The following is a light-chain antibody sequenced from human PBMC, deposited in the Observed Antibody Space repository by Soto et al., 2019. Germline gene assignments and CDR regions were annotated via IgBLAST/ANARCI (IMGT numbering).Light chain of an antibody. CDR1: RSVSTN. J-gene: IGKJ4*01. Sequence: EIVMTQSPATLSVSPGERDTLSCRASRSVSTNLAWYQQKPGQAPRLLIYHASTGATGIPARFSGSGSGTELTLTISSVQSEDFSVYYCQQYNEWPLTFGGGTKVEIK. CDR2: HAS. V-gene: IGKV3-15*01. CDR3: QQYNEWPLT.